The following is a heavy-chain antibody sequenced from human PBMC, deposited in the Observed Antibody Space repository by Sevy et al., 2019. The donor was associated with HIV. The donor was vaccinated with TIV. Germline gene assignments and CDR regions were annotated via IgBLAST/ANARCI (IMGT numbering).Heavy chain of an antibody. D-gene: IGHD6-13*01. CDR2: INQDGNVK. CDR1: GFTLNGYW. J-gene: IGHJ4*02. V-gene: IGHV3-7*01. CDR3: VRAIAADGSF. Sequence: GGSLRLSCVASGFTLNGYWMSWVRQAPGKGREWVANINQDGNVKYYIDTVKGRFTISRDTARNLLYLQMNSLRVEDTALYYCVRAIAADGSFWGQGTLVTVSS.